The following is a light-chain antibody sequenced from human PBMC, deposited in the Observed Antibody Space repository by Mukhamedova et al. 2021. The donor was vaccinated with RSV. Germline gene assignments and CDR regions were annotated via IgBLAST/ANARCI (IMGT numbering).Light chain of an antibody. CDR3: XXXXSXPYS. V-gene: IGKV1-17*03. CDR1: GIGNY. Sequence: GIGNYLAWFQQKPGKVPKRLIYATSTLQDGVPSRFRGSGSGTEFTLTISSXXPEXXXXXYCXXXXSXPYSFG. J-gene: IGKJ2*03. CDR2: ATS.